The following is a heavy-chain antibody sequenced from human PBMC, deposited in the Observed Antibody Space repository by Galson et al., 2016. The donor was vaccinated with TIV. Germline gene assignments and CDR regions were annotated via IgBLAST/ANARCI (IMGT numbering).Heavy chain of an antibody. CDR2: IIPTFGTT. Sequence: SVKVSCKASGGSFSNYYINWVRQAPGQGLEWMGGIIPTFGTTNYAQRFQGRLSITADQSTATAYMELSSLRSEDTAIYYCATPIPVSASGTYFLDAFDIWGQGTMVTVSS. V-gene: IGHV1-69*13. D-gene: IGHD3-10*01. J-gene: IGHJ3*02. CDR3: ATPIPVSASGTYFLDAFDI. CDR1: GGSFSNYY.